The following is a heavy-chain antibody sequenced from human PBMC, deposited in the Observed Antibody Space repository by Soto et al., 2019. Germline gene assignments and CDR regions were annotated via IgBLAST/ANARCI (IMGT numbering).Heavy chain of an antibody. J-gene: IGHJ6*02. CDR3: ARQGYGGNNYGMDV. CDR1: GYSFTSYW. Sequence: KGSGYSFTSYWISWVRQMSGKGLEWMGRIDPSDSYTNYSPSFQGHVTISADKSISTAYLQWSSLKASDTAMYYCARQGYGGNNYGMDVWGQGTTVTVSS. D-gene: IGHD1-1*01. V-gene: IGHV5-10-1*01. CDR2: IDPSDSYT.